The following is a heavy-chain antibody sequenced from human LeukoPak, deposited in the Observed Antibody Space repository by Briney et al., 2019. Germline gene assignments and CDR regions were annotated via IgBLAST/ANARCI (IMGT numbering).Heavy chain of an antibody. CDR1: GGTFSSYA. Sequence: ASVKVSCKASGGTFSSYAISWVRQAPGQGLEWMGGIIPIFGTANYAQKFQGRVTITADESTSTAYMERSSLRSEDTAVYYRARWGPERLLDAFDIWGQGTMVAVSS. CDR2: IIPIFGTA. J-gene: IGHJ3*02. CDR3: ARWGPERLLDAFDI. D-gene: IGHD7-27*01. V-gene: IGHV1-69*13.